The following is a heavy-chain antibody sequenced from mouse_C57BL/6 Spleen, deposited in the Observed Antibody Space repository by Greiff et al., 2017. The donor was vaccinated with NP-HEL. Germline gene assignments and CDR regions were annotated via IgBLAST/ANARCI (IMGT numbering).Heavy chain of an antibody. J-gene: IGHJ3*01. CDR3: ARGGDGYYPAWFAY. CDR2: IYPSDSET. CDR1: GYTFTSYW. V-gene: IGHV1-61*01. Sequence: QVQLQQPGAELVRPGSSVKLSCKASGYTFTSYWMDWVKQRPGQGLEWIGNIYPSDSETHYNQKFKDKATLTVDKSSSTAYMQLSGLTSEDSAVYYCARGGDGYYPAWFAYWGQGTLVTVSA. D-gene: IGHD2-3*01.